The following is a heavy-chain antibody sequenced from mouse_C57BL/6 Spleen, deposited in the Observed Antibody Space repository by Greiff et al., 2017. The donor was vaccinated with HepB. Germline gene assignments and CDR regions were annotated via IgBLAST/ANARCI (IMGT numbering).Heavy chain of an antibody. CDR2: IDPSDSYT. Sequence: QVQLKQPGAELVMPGASVKLSCKASGYTFTSYWMHWVKQRPGQGLEWIGEIDPSDSYTNYNQKFKGKSTLTVDKSSSTAYMQLSSLTSEDSAVYYCALANWDPYWYFDVWGTGTTVTVSS. D-gene: IGHD4-1*01. J-gene: IGHJ1*03. CDR1: GYTFTSYW. V-gene: IGHV1-69*01. CDR3: ALANWDPYWYFDV.